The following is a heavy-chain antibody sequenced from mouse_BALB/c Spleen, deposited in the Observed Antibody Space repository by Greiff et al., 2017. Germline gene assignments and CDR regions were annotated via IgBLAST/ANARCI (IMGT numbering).Heavy chain of an antibody. V-gene: IGHV5-6-5*01. Sequence: EVKLVESGGGLVKPGGSLKLSCAASGFTFSSYAMSWVRQTPEKRLEWVASISSGGSTYYPDSVKGRFTISRDNARNILYLQMSSLRSEDTAMYYCARAGGSGASWFAYWGQGTLVTVSA. CDR3: ARAGGSGASWFAY. CDR2: ISSGGST. CDR1: GFTFSSYA. J-gene: IGHJ3*01.